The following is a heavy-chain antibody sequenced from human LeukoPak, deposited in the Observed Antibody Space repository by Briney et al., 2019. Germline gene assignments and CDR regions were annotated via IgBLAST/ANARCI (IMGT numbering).Heavy chain of an antibody. CDR2: ISGSGGST. CDR3: AKGFDNYCGSGSYNPPLDY. J-gene: IGHJ4*02. D-gene: IGHD3-10*01. V-gene: IGHV3-23*01. CDR1: GFTFSSYG. Sequence: GGSLRLSCAASGFTFSSYGMSWVRQAPGKGLAWVSAISGSGGSTYYADSVKGRFTISRDKSKNTLYLQMNSLRAEDTDVYYCAKGFDNYCGSGSYNPPLDYWGQGTLVTVSS.